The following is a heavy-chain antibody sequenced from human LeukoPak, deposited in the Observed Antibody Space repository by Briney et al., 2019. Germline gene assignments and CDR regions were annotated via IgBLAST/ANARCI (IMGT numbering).Heavy chain of an antibody. Sequence: PGGSLRLSCAASGFTFSTYWMSWIRQAPGKGLEWVANIKEDGSEKYYGDSVKGRFTISRDNAKNSLYLQMNSLRAEDTAVYYCARDSSGYQWGQGTLVTISS. CDR1: GFTFSTYW. J-gene: IGHJ4*02. CDR2: IKEDGSEK. D-gene: IGHD3-22*01. V-gene: IGHV3-7*01. CDR3: ARDSSGYQ.